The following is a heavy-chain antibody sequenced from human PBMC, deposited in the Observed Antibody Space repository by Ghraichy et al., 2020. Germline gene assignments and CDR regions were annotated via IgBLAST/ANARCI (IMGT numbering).Heavy chain of an antibody. D-gene: IGHD6-13*01. Sequence: ESLNISCAVYGGSFSGYYWSWIRQPPGKGLEWIGEINHSGSTNYNPSLKSRVTISVDTSKNQFSLKLSSVTAADTAVYYCARRRLTAGSSWYVSAVKALNYFDYWGQGTLVTVSS. J-gene: IGHJ4*02. V-gene: IGHV4-34*01. CDR2: INHSGST. CDR1: GGSFSGYY. CDR3: ARRRLTAGSSWYVSAVKALNYFDY.